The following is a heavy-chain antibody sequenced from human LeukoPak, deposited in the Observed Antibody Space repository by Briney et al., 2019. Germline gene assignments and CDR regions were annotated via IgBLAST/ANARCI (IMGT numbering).Heavy chain of an antibody. CDR1: GYTFTGYY. V-gene: IGHV1-2*02. CDR3: ARGASYSSGWYGY. J-gene: IGHJ4*02. D-gene: IGHD6-19*01. Sequence: ASVKVSCKASGYTFTGYYMHWVRQAPGQGLEWMGWVNPNSGGTNYAQKFQGRVTMTRDTSISTAYMELSRLRSDDTAVYYCARGASYSSGWYGYWGQGTLVTVSS. CDR2: VNPNSGGT.